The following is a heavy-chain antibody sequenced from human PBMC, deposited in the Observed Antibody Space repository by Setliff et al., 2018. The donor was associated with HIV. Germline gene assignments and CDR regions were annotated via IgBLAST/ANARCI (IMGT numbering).Heavy chain of an antibody. D-gene: IGHD4-17*01. CDR2: ISGFNGKI. CDR1: GYTFSSYG. CDR3: ARDLGGEHDYADPAYMDV. Sequence: ASVKVSCKASGYTFSSYGISWVRQAPGQGLEWMGWISGFNGKINYAENFQGRVTLTTDSSASTAHMELWSLTSVDTAVYYCARDLGGEHDYADPAYMDVWGKGTTVTVSS. V-gene: IGHV1-18*01. J-gene: IGHJ6*03.